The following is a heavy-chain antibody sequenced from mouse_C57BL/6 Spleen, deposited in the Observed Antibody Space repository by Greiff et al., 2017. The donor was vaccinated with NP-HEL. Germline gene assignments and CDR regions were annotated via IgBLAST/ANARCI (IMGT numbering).Heavy chain of an antibody. CDR2: IHPNSGST. J-gene: IGHJ2*01. CDR3: ARYPVYYDDDEGYYFDY. Sequence: QVQLQQPGAELVKPGASVKLSCKASGYTFTSYWMHWVKQRPGQGLEWIGMIHPNSGSTNYNEKFKSKATLTVDKSSSTAYMQLSSLTSEDSAVYYCARYPVYYDDDEGYYFDYWGQGTTLTVSS. D-gene: IGHD2-4*01. CDR1: GYTFTSYW. V-gene: IGHV1-64*01.